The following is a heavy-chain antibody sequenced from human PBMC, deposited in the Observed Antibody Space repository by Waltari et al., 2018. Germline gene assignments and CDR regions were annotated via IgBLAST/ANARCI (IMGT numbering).Heavy chain of an antibody. CDR3: ARDSRENPTDY. CDR2: IWYDGSNK. V-gene: IGHV3-33*08. Sequence: VQLVESGGGLVKPGGSLRLSCAASGFTFSSYSMNWVRQAPGKGLEWVAVIWYDGSNKYYADSVKGRFTISRDNSKNTLYLQMNSLRAEDTAVYYCARDSRENPTDYWGQGTLVTVSS. J-gene: IGHJ4*02. CDR1: GFTFSSYS.